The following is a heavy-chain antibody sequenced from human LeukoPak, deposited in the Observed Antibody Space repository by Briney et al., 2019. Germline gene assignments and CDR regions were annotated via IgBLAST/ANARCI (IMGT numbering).Heavy chain of an antibody. V-gene: IGHV3-48*03. J-gene: IGHJ3*02. Sequence: GGSLRLSCAASGFTFSSYEMNWVRQAPGKGLEWVSYISSSGSTIYYAGSVKGRFTISRDNAKNSLYLQMNSLRAEDTAVYYCARYTGATPYDAFDIWGQGTMVTVSS. CDR3: ARYTGATPYDAFDI. D-gene: IGHD1-26*01. CDR2: ISSSGSTI. CDR1: GFTFSSYE.